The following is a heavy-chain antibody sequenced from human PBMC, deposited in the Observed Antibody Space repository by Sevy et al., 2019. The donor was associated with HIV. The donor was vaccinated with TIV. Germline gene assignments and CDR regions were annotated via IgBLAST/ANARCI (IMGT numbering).Heavy chain of an antibody. J-gene: IGHJ4*02. CDR3: ARATKVRGYSYGYWDY. CDR2: INHSGST. V-gene: IGHV4-34*01. Sequence: SETPSLTCAVYGGSFSGYYWSWIRQPPGKGLEWIGEINHSGSTNYNPSLKSRVTISVDTSKNQFSLKLSSVTAADTAVYYCARATKVRGYSYGYWDYWGQGTLVTVSS. CDR1: GGSFSGYY. D-gene: IGHD5-18*01.